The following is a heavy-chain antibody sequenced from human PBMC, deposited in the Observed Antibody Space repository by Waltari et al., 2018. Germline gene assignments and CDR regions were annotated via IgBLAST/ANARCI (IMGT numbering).Heavy chain of an antibody. D-gene: IGHD6-6*01. Sequence: QLQLQESGPGLVKPSETLSLTCTVSGGSISCSSYYWGWIRQPPGKGLEWIGSIYYSGSTYYNPSLKSRVTRSVDTSKNQFSLKLSSVTAADTAVYYCARVEPSIAARPPYYWYFDLWGRGTLVTVSS. J-gene: IGHJ2*01. CDR3: ARVEPSIAARPPYYWYFDL. CDR2: IYYSGST. V-gene: IGHV4-39*07. CDR1: GGSISCSSYY.